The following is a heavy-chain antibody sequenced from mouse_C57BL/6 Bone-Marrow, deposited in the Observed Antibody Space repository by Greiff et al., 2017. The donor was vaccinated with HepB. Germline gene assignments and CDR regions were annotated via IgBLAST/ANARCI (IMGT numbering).Heavy chain of an antibody. J-gene: IGHJ3*01. D-gene: IGHD5-1-1*01. V-gene: IGHV1-26*01. CDR1: GYTFTDYY. CDR3: ASIPPWFAY. Sequence: EVQLQQSGPELVKPGASVKISCKASGYTFTDYYMNWVKQSHGKSLEWIGDINPNNGGTSYNQKFKGKATLTVDKSSSTAYMELRSLTSEDSAVYYCASIPPWFAYWGQGTLVTVSA. CDR2: INPNNGGT.